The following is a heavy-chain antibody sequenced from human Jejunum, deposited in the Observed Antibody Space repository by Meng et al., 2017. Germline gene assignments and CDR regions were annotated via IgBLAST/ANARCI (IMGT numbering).Heavy chain of an antibody. Sequence: QVQLQEAGAGLVQTSQTLSLTCTVSGGPLASVSHQWTWIRQPPGKGLEYIGYIYYDGNTNYSPSLKSRVSISIDTSKNQFSLRLNSVTAADTAVYYCAREVYLDTAMIIDSWGPGTLVTVSS. CDR2: IYYDGNT. CDR3: AREVYLDTAMIIDS. J-gene: IGHJ4*02. CDR1: GGPLASVSHQ. D-gene: IGHD5-18*01. V-gene: IGHV4-30-4*01.